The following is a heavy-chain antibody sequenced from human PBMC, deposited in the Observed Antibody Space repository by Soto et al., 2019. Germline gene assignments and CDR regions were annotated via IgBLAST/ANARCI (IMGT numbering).Heavy chain of an antibody. CDR2: ILHDGSAE. CDR1: GFTFTNYD. J-gene: IGHJ6*02. CDR3: ARSRDGYSFYFYYGMDG. D-gene: IGHD4-4*01. Sequence: GGSLRLCCAASGFTFTNYDMHWVRQAPGKGLEWMALILHDGSAEYYADSVKGRFTISRDNSKNTLYLQMNSLRAEDTAVYYCARSRDGYSFYFYYGMDGWGQGTTVTVSS. V-gene: IGHV3-30*03.